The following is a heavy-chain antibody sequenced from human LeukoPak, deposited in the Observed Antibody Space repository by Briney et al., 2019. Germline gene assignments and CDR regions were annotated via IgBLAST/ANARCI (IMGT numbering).Heavy chain of an antibody. D-gene: IGHD3-22*01. V-gene: IGHV3-23*01. Sequence: GGSLRLSCAASGFRVSNYAMSWVRLAPGKGLEWVSAISGSGGSTYYADSVKGRFTISRDNSKNTLYLQMNSLRAEDTAVYYCAKDRANYYDSSGYSGDFDYWGQGTLVTVSS. CDR3: AKDRANYYDSSGYSGDFDY. J-gene: IGHJ4*02. CDR1: GFRVSNYA. CDR2: ISGSGGST.